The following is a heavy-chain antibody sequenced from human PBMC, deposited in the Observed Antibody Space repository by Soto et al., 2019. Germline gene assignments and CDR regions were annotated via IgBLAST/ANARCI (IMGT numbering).Heavy chain of an antibody. Sequence: LRLSCAASGFTFSSYAMSWVRQAPGKVLEWVSSVSAGGDMTYYSDSVKGRFTISRDNSNNALFLQMNSLRAEDTALYYCARGDRGGSGSPASYYYSGLDVWGQGTTVTVSS. CDR3: ARGDRGGSGSPASYYYSGLDV. CDR2: VSAGGDMT. V-gene: IGHV3-23*01. D-gene: IGHD3-10*01. J-gene: IGHJ6*02. CDR1: GFTFSSYA.